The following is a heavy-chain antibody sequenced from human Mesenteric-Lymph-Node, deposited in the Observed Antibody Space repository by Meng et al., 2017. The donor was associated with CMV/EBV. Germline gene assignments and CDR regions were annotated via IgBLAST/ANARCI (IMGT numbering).Heavy chain of an antibody. V-gene: IGHV3-74*01. Sequence: GGSLRLSCAASGFTISSHWMHWVRQAPGKGLVWVSRIYSDGSRTNYADSVKGRFTISRDNAKNTLYLQMNSLRAEDTAVYYCARGGSTYFDYWGQGTLVTVSS. J-gene: IGHJ4*02. CDR1: GFTISSHW. CDR3: ARGGSTYFDY. CDR2: IYSDGSRT. D-gene: IGHD1-1*01.